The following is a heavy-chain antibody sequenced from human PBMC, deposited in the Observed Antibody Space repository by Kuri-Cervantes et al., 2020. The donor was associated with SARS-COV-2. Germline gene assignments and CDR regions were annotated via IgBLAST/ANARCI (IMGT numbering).Heavy chain of an antibody. V-gene: IGHV4-39*01. D-gene: IGHD3-16*01. CDR1: GGSISGSGYY. Sequence: SETLSLTCTVSGGSISGSGYYWAWIRQPPGKGLEWIGHIHYRETTYYNPSLKSRATISVDTSKNQFSLKLNSVTAADTAVYYCATVLTRGFDPWGQGTLVTVSS. J-gene: IGHJ5*02. CDR3: ATVLTRGFDP. CDR2: IHYRETT.